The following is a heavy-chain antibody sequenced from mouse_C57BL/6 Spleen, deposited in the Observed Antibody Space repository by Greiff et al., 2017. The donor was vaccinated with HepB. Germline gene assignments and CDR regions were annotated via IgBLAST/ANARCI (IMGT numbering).Heavy chain of an antibody. J-gene: IGHJ2*01. CDR2: ISSGSSTI. V-gene: IGHV5-17*01. CDR1: GFTFSDYG. Sequence: EVKLMESGGGLVKPGGSLKLSCAASGFTFSDYGMHWVRQAPEKGLEWVAYISSGSSTIYYADTVKGRFTISRDNAKNTLFLQMTSLRSEDTAMYYCAMGSYYFDYWGQGTTLTVSS. CDR3: AMGSYYFDY.